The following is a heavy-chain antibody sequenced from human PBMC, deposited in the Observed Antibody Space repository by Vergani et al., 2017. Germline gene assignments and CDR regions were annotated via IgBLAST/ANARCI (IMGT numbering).Heavy chain of an antibody. Sequence: QVQLVQSGAEVKKPGASVKFSCKVSGYTLTELSMHWVRQAPGKGIEWMGGFDPEDGETSYAQKFQGRVTMTEDTSTDTAYMELSSLRSEDTAVYYCATCDRVYSSSWFGYWGQGTLVTVSS. CDR3: ATCDRVYSSSWFGY. CDR2: FDPEDGET. CDR1: GYTLTELS. V-gene: IGHV1-24*01. J-gene: IGHJ5*01. D-gene: IGHD6-13*01.